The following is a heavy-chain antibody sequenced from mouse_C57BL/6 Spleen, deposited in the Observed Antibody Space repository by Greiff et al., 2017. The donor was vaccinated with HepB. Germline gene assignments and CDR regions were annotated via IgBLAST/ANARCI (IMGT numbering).Heavy chain of an antibody. CDR2: ILPGSGST. Sequence: QVQLQQSGAELMKPGASVKLSCKATGYTFTGYWIEWVKQRPGHGLEWIGEILPGSGSTNYNEKFKGKATFTADTSSNTAYMQRSSLTTEDSAIYYCASNYDYDEGFAYWGQGTLVTVSA. CDR1: GYTFTGYW. J-gene: IGHJ3*01. CDR3: ASNYDYDEGFAY. D-gene: IGHD2-4*01. V-gene: IGHV1-9*01.